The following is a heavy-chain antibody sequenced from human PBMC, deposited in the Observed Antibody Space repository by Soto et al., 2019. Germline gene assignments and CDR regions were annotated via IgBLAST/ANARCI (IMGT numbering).Heavy chain of an antibody. CDR1: GGTFSSYI. V-gene: IGHV1-69*02. CDR3: ARTDCSSTSCYNYYYYMDV. D-gene: IGHD2-2*02. Sequence: QVQLVQSGAEVKKPGSSVKVSCKASGGTFSSYIISWVRQAPGQGLEWMGRIIPILGIANYAQKFQGRVTITADKSTSTAYMELSSLRSEDTAVYYCARTDCSSTSCYNYYYYMDVWGKGTTVTVSS. J-gene: IGHJ6*03. CDR2: IIPILGIA.